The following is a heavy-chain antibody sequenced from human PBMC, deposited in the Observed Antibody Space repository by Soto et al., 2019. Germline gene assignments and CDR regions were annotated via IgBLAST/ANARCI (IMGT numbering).Heavy chain of an antibody. V-gene: IGHV3-23*01. D-gene: IGHD3-10*01. Sequence: GGSLRLSCAASGFTFSSYAMSWVRQAPGKGLEWVSAISGSGGSTYYADSVKGRFTISRDNSKNTLYLQMNSLRAEDTAVYYCAKDLLWFGDLNWFDPWGQGTLVTVSS. J-gene: IGHJ5*02. CDR1: GFTFSSYA. CDR3: AKDLLWFGDLNWFDP. CDR2: ISGSGGST.